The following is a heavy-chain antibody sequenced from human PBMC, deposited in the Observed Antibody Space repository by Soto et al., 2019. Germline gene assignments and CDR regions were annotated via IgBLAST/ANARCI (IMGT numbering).Heavy chain of an antibody. CDR1: GYIFSTYA. V-gene: IGHV1-3*01. J-gene: IGHJ6*02. Sequence: GASVKVSCKASGYIFSTYAMNWVRQAPGQSLEWMGWINAGNGNTKYSQKFQGRVTISRDISASTAYMELSSLRSEDTAVYYCARDPARSGPTFHPYYYGMDVWGQGTTVTVSS. CDR3: ARDPARSGPTFHPYYYGMDV. D-gene: IGHD6-19*01. CDR2: INAGNGNT.